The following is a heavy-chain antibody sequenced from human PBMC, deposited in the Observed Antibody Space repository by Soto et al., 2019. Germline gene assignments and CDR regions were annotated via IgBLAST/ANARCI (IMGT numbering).Heavy chain of an antibody. Sequence: EVQLVESGGALVQPGRSLRLSCAASGFTFDDYAMHWVRQAPGKGPEWVSGISWNSASIGYADSVKGRFHISRDNAQKSLYLQLNSLRPEDTAVYFCGKDLTPMVRMCDYWGQGTLVTVSS. CDR2: ISWNSASI. V-gene: IGHV3-9*01. D-gene: IGHD5-18*01. CDR1: GFTFDDYA. J-gene: IGHJ4*02. CDR3: GKDLTPMVRMCDY.